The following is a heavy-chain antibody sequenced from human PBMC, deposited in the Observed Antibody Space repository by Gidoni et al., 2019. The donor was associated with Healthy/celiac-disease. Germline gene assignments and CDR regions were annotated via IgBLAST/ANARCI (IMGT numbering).Heavy chain of an antibody. CDR3: AHIYSPPDYYGMDV. V-gene: IGHV2-5*01. D-gene: IGHD5-18*01. Sequence: QITLKESGPTLVKPTQTLTLTCTFSGFSLSTSGVGVGWIRQPPGKALEWLALIYWNDDKRYSPSLKSRLTITKDTSKNQVVLTMTNMDPVDTATYYCAHIYSPPDYYGMDVWGQGTTVTVSS. J-gene: IGHJ6*02. CDR1: GFSLSTSGVG. CDR2: IYWNDDK.